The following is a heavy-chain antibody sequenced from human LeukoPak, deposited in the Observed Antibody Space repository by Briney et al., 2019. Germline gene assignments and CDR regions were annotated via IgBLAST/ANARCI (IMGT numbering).Heavy chain of an antibody. J-gene: IGHJ4*01. Sequence: PGGSLRLSCAASVFTFSNSAMSWVRQAPGKALECVASFSGSGITTYYADSVKGRFTISRDNSKNTLYLQMNSLRAEDTAVYYCAKGIYSSGWSYFDYWGHGTLVTVSS. CDR2: FSGSGITT. D-gene: IGHD6-19*01. V-gene: IGHV3-23*01. CDR3: AKGIYSSGWSYFDY. CDR1: VFTFSNSA.